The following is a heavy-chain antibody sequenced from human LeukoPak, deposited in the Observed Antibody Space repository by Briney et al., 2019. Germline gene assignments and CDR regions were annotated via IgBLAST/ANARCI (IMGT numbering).Heavy chain of an antibody. Sequence: PSETLSLTCTVSGGSISSSSYYWGWIRQPPGKGLEWIGSIYYSGSTYYNPSLKSRVTISVDTSKNQFSLKLSSVTAADTAVYYCASRRGDFGKRYYYYYMDVWGKGTTVTVSS. CDR3: ASRRGDFGKRYYYYYMDV. V-gene: IGHV4-39*07. CDR2: IYYSGST. D-gene: IGHD3-10*01. J-gene: IGHJ6*03. CDR1: GGSISSSSYY.